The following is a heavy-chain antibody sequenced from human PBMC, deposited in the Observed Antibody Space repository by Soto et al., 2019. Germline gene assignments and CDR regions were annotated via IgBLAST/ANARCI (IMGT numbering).Heavy chain of an antibody. V-gene: IGHV4-34*01. CDR3: ARGKTYCNGGGSYGQYDY. CDR1: GGSFSGYY. D-gene: IGHD2-8*02. Sequence: ASETLSLTCAVYGGSFSGYYWSWIRQSPGKGLEWIGKINHSGTTNDNPSLMSRVTISVDTSKNQFSLKLSSVTAADTALYYCARGKTYCNGGGSYGQYDYWGQGTPVTVSS. J-gene: IGHJ4*02. CDR2: INHSGTT.